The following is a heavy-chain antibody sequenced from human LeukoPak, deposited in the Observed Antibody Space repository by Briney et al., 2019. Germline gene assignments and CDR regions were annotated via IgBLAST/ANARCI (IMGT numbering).Heavy chain of an antibody. Sequence: SETLSLTCAVSGVSISSSEWWIWVRQPPGQGLKWIGEIHRDGRTRYNPSLKSRVTMSMDYSKNQFSLSVTSVTAADTAIYYCGKTDIYFNPIDYWGPGSLVTVSS. D-gene: IGHD3-9*01. V-gene: IGHV4-4*02. CDR3: GKTDIYFNPIDY. CDR2: IHRDGRT. CDR1: GVSISSSEW. J-gene: IGHJ4*02.